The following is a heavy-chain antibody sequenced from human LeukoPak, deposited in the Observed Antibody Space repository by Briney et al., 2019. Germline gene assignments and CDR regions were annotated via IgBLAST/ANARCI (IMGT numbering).Heavy chain of an antibody. V-gene: IGHV3-64D*06. CDR2: ISGNGVS. D-gene: IGHD5-24*01. J-gene: IGHJ1*01. CDR3: VGDGRDGYNKYFYH. CDR1: GFTFSIAA. Sequence: GGSLRLSCSASGFTFSIAAMHWDRQAPGKGLQYVSVISGNGVSSYADSVKGRFIISRDNSKNTVYLQMSSLRAEDTAVYYCVGDGRDGYNKYFYHWGQGTLVTVSS.